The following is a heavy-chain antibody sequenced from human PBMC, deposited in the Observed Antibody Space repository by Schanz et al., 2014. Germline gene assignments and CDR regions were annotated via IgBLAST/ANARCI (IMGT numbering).Heavy chain of an antibody. D-gene: IGHD3-9*01. CDR1: GYTFTSYG. CDR2: ISAYNGNT. Sequence: QVQLVQSGAEVKKPGASVKVSCKASGYTFTSYGISWVRQAPGQGLEWMGWISAYNGNTKYPQKHQGSITLTAATSTNTPYMELRSLRSTYTSVYYWAKEDYDILPDAYSGLAPGGRGPLVTAAS. CDR3: AKEDYDILPDAYSGLAP. J-gene: IGHJ5*02. V-gene: IGHV1-18*01.